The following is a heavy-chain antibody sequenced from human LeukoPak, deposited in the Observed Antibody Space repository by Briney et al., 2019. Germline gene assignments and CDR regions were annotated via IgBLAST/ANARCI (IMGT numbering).Heavy chain of an antibody. J-gene: IGHJ1*01. CDR2: ISGSGGST. CDR3: AKVGDYYDSSGYYGLEYFQH. D-gene: IGHD3-22*01. V-gene: IGHV3-23*01. Sequence: GGSLRLSCAASGFTFSSYAMSWVRQAPGRGLEWVSAISGSGGSTYYADSVKGRFTISRDNSKNTLYLQMNSLRAEGTAVYYCAKVGDYYDSSGYYGLEYFQHWGQGTLVTVSS. CDR1: GFTFSSYA.